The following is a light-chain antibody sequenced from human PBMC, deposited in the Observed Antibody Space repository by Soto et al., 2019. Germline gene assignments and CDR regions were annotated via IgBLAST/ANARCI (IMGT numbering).Light chain of an antibody. CDR2: GAS. J-gene: IGKJ1*01. V-gene: IGKV3-15*01. Sequence: EIVMTQSPGTLSVSPGESATLSCRASQSISNNLGWYQQKPGQAPRLLMYGASTRATGIPARFSGSGSGAEFTLTISSLQSEDFALYYCQQYNQWPRTFGQGTKVEIK. CDR1: QSISNN. CDR3: QQYNQWPRT.